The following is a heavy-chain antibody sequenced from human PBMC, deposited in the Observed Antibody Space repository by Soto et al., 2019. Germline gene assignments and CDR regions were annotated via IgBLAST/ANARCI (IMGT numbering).Heavy chain of an antibody. CDR1: GFTFNSYW. V-gene: IGHV3-74*01. Sequence: EVQLVESGGGLVQPGGSLRLSCVASGFTFNSYWMHWFRQAPGKGLVWVSRINSDGSTTSYADSVKGRFTISRDNAKDTLYLQMNSLRAEDTAVYYCARVATGKWYFDDWGQGTLVTVSS. CDR2: INSDGSTT. CDR3: ARVATGKWYFDD. D-gene: IGHD2-15*01. J-gene: IGHJ4*02.